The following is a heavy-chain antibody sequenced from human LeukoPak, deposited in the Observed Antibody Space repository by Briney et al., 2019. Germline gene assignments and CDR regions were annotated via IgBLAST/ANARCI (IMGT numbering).Heavy chain of an antibody. Sequence: SETLSLTCTVSGGSISSYYWSWIRRPPGKGLEWIGYIYYSGSTNYNPSLKSRVTISVDTSKNQFSLKLSSVTAADTAVYYFARHANYDILTGYYPWGQGTLVTVSS. D-gene: IGHD3-9*01. CDR1: GGSISSYY. J-gene: IGHJ4*02. CDR2: IYYSGST. CDR3: ARHANYDILTGYYP. V-gene: IGHV4-59*08.